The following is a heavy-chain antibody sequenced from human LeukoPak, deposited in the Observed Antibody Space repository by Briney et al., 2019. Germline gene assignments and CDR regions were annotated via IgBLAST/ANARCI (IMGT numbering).Heavy chain of an antibody. CDR1: GYTFTSYG. V-gene: IGHV1-69*13. CDR2: IIPIFGTA. CDR3: ARGRSKGYSTYDY. J-gene: IGHJ4*02. Sequence: ASVKVSCKASGYTFTSYGISWVRQAPGQGLEWMGGIIPIFGTANYAQKFQGRVTITADESTSTAYMELSSLRSEDTAVYYCARGRSKGYSTYDYWGQGTLVTVSS. D-gene: IGHD2-15*01.